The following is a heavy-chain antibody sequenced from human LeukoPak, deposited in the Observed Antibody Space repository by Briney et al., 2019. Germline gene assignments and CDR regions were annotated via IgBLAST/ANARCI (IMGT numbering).Heavy chain of an antibody. CDR3: ARKNDFEI. CDR2: IYYSGRT. Sequence: SETLSLTCSVSGGSISSDHWNWIRQTPGKVPEWIGCIYYSGRTYYNPALKSRVTISVDMSKSQFSLRLTSVTAADTAVYYCARKNDFEIWGQGTLVTVSS. J-gene: IGHJ3*02. V-gene: IGHV4-59*01. D-gene: IGHD2/OR15-2a*01. CDR1: GGSISSDH.